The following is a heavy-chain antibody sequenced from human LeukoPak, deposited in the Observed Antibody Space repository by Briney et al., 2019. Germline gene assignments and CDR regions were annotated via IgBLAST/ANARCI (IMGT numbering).Heavy chain of an antibody. Sequence: SETLSLTCAVYGGSFSGYYWSRIRQPPGKGLEWIGEINHSGSTNYNPSLKSRVTISVDTSKNQSSLKLSSVTAADTAVYYCARARAAIRFNYMDVWGKGTTVTVSS. D-gene: IGHD3-16*01. CDR1: GGSFSGYY. V-gene: IGHV4-34*01. CDR2: INHSGST. J-gene: IGHJ6*03. CDR3: ARARAAIRFNYMDV.